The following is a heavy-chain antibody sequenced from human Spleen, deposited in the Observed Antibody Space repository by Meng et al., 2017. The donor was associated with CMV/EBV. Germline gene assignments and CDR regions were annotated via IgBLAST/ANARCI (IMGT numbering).Heavy chain of an antibody. CDR2: IDYRGST. V-gene: IGHV4-39*07. Sequence: GSLRLSCTVSRASITSSSYYWGWIRQPPGKGLEWIASIDYRGSTYYNPSLKSRVSIAVDTSKNQFSLSLSSVTAADTAVYYCARDNSGYFDYWGQGTLVTVSS. D-gene: IGHD1-26*01. J-gene: IGHJ4*02. CDR3: ARDNSGYFDY. CDR1: RASITSSSYY.